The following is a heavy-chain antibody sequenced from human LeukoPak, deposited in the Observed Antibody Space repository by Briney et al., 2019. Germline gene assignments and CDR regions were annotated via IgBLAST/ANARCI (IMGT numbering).Heavy chain of an antibody. Sequence: ASVKVSCKASGYTFTRYDINWVRQATGQGLEWMGWMNPNSGNTGYAQKFQGRVTITRNTSISTAYMELSSLRSEDTAVYYCARGDTAMVSMDVWGKGTTVTVSS. CDR1: GYTFTRYD. J-gene: IGHJ6*04. CDR2: MNPNSGNT. CDR3: ARGDTAMVSMDV. D-gene: IGHD5-18*01. V-gene: IGHV1-8*03.